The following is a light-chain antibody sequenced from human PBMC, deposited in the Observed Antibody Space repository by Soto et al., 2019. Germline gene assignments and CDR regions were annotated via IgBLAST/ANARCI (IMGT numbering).Light chain of an antibody. V-gene: IGKV1-5*01. CDR1: RGISSW. CDR3: QQYNTYSWT. Sequence: DIQMTQSPSTLFASVGDRVTITCRASRGISSWLAWYKQKPGKAPKVLIYDASSLESGVPSRFSASGSGTEFTLTISSLQPDDFATYYCQQYNTYSWTFGQGTKVEIK. CDR2: DAS. J-gene: IGKJ1*01.